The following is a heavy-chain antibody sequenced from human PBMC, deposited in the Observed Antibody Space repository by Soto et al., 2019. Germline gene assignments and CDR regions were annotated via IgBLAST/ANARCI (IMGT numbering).Heavy chain of an antibody. D-gene: IGHD6-19*01. CDR1: GGSFSGYY. CDR2: INHSGST. Sequence: SETLSLTCAVYGGSFSGYYWSWIRQPPGKGLEWIGEINHSGSTNYNPSLKSRVTISVDTSKNQFSLKLSSVTAADTAVYYCARGRYRIAVAGRSDRHNWFDPWGQGTLVTVSS. V-gene: IGHV4-34*01. J-gene: IGHJ5*02. CDR3: ARGRYRIAVAGRSDRHNWFDP.